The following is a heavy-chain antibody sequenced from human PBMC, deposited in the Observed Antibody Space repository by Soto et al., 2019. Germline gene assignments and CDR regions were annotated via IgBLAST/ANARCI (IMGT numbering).Heavy chain of an antibody. D-gene: IGHD2-2*01. V-gene: IGHV4-34*01. J-gene: IGHJ4*02. Sequence: QVQLQQWGAGLLKPSETLSLTCAVYGGSFSGYYWSWIRQPPGKGLEWIGEINHSGSTNDNPSLKSRVTISVDTSKNQFSLKLSSVTAADTAVYYCARGGDRYWSSTSCYAGIGYWGQGTLVTVSS. CDR3: ARGGDRYWSSTSCYAGIGY. CDR1: GGSFSGYY. CDR2: INHSGST.